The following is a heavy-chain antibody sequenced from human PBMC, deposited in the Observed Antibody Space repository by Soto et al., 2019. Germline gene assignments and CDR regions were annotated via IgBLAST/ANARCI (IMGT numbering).Heavy chain of an antibody. V-gene: IGHV3-33*01. CDR1: GFSYGGYG. CDR2: IWHDGGRQ. CDR3: ARDLTSGYTDY. D-gene: IGHD3-22*01. Sequence: QVHLVESGGGVVQPGGSLRLSCVASGFSYGGYGMHWVRQAPGKGLEWVAVIWHDGGRQYYADSVKGRFTVSRDNAKNTLYLQMNSLRAEDTAVYYCARDLTSGYTDYWGQGTLVIVSS. J-gene: IGHJ4*02.